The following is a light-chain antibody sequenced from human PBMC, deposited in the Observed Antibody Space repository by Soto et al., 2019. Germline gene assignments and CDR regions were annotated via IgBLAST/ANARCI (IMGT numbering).Light chain of an antibody. V-gene: IGKV3-15*01. Sequence: IIMTQSPSTLSVSPLERSTLSCRASQSVKSNLAWYQQKPGQAPRLLIYGASTRATGIPARFSGSGSGTEFTLTISNLQSEDFAVYYCQHYNHWLWTFGQGTKVDIK. CDR1: QSVKSN. CDR3: QHYNHWLWT. CDR2: GAS. J-gene: IGKJ1*01.